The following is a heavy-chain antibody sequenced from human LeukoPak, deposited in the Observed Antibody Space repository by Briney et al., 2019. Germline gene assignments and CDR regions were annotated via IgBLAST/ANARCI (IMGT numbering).Heavy chain of an antibody. Sequence: PSETLSLTCTVSGGSISSSSYYWGWIRQPPGKGLEWIGRIYYSGSTYYTPSLKIRSTISVDPSKTQFPLGLSSVTPADTAVNYCARQGHKLTLVDYYGMDVWGQGTTVTASS. CDR2: IYYSGST. V-gene: IGHV4-39*01. J-gene: IGHJ6*02. D-gene: IGHD1-26*01. CDR3: ARQGHKLTLVDYYGMDV. CDR1: GGSISSSSYY.